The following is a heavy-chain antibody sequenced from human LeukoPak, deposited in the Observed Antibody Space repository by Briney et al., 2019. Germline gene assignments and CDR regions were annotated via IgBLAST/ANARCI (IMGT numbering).Heavy chain of an antibody. D-gene: IGHD4/OR15-4a*01. CDR3: ARDPGGAKFDY. CDR2: IYSGDST. CDR1: GLTVSSNY. J-gene: IGHJ4*02. Sequence: GGSLRLSCAASGLTVSSNYMRWVRQAPGKGLEWVSVIYSGDSTAYADSVKGRFTISRDNSKNTLYLQLNSLRVEDTAVFYCARDPGGAKFDYWGQGTLVTVSS. V-gene: IGHV3-53*01.